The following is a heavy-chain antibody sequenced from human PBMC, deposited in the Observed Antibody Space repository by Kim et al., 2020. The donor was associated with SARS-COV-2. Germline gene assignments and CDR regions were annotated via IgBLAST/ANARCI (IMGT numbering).Heavy chain of an antibody. D-gene: IGHD2-2*01. Sequence: SQTLSLTCAISGDSVSSNTATWNWIRQSPSRGLEWLGRTYYRSKWSNDYAVSVKSRIIINPDTSKNQFSLQLSSVTPEDTAVYFCARSPERTTGVWGQGTTVIVSS. CDR3: ARSPERTTGV. CDR2: TYYRSKWSN. CDR1: GDSVSSNTAT. V-gene: IGHV6-1*01. J-gene: IGHJ6*02.